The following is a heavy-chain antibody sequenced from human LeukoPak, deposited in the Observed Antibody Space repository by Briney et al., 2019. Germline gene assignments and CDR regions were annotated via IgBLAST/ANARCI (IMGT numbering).Heavy chain of an antibody. Sequence: GGSLRLSCAASGFTFSNYAMHWVRQAPGKGLEWAAVISYDGNNKYYADSVKGRFTISRDNSKNTLYLQMNSLRAEDTAVYYCARDYYDSSGSSWFDPWGQGTLVTVSS. CDR3: ARDYYDSSGSSWFDP. CDR1: GFTFSNYA. J-gene: IGHJ5*02. CDR2: ISYDGNNK. D-gene: IGHD3-22*01. V-gene: IGHV3-30*03.